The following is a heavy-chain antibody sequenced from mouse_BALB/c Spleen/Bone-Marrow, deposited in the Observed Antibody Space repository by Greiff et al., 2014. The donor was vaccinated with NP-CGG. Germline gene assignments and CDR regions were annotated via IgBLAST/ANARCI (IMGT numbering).Heavy chain of an antibody. J-gene: IGHJ4*01. V-gene: IGHV14-3*02. CDR2: IDTANGNT. D-gene: IGHD2-1*01. Sequence: EVMLVESGAELVKPGASVKLSCTASGFNIKDTYMHWVKQRPEQGLEWIGRIDTANGNTKYDPKFQGKATITADTSSNTAYLQLSSLTSEDTAAYYCARYGNGLMDYWGQGTSVTVSS. CDR3: ARYGNGLMDY. CDR1: GFNIKDTY.